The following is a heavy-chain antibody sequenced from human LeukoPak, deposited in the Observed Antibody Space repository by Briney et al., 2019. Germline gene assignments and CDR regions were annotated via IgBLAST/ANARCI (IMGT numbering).Heavy chain of an antibody. V-gene: IGHV3-48*01. J-gene: IGHJ2*01. CDR3: ARDYGVGGDYERYFDL. Sequence: GGSPRLSCAASGFTFSSYSMNWVRQAPGKGLEWVSYISTSSSTIHYADFVKGQFTISRDSAQNSLFLQMNSLRAEDTAVYYCARDYGVGGDYERYFDLWGRGTLVTVSS. D-gene: IGHD2-21*02. CDR1: GFTFSSYS. CDR2: ISTSSSTI.